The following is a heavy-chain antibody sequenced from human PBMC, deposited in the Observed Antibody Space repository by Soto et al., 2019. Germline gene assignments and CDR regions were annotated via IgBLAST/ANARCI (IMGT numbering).Heavy chain of an antibody. CDR1: GGSISSGGYY. V-gene: IGHV4-31*03. J-gene: IGHJ5*02. CDR2: IYYSGST. Sequence: QVQLQESGPGLVKPSQTLSLTCTVSGGSISSGGYYWSWIRQHPGKGLEWIGYIYYSGSTYYNPSLKSRVTIYVDTSKNQFSLKLSSVTAADTAVYYCARAPIVVVLAATRVWFDPWGQGTLVTVSS. D-gene: IGHD2-15*01. CDR3: ARAPIVVVLAATRVWFDP.